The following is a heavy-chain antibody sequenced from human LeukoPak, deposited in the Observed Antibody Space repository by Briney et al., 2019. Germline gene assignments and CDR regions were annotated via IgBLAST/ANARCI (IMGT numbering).Heavy chain of an antibody. CDR1: GYTVTGHY. Sequence: AAVTVSCKASGYTVTGHYLHWVRQAPGQGLEWMGWINPNSGVTNYAQKFQGRVNMTRDTSINTAYLDLHSLTSDDTAKYFCAKDAYSGFSSSYNMDSWGQGTLVTVSS. V-gene: IGHV1-2*02. J-gene: IGHJ4*02. CDR3: AKDAYSGFSSSYNMDS. CDR2: INPNSGVT. D-gene: IGHD5-18*01.